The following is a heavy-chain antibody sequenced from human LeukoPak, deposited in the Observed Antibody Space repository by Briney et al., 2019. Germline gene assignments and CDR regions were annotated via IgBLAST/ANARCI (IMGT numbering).Heavy chain of an antibody. Sequence: GASVKVSCKASGYTFTGYYMHWVRQAPGQGLEWMGGIIPIFGTANYAQKFQGRVTITADESTSTAYMELSSLRSEDTAVYYCARDVGIAAAGPPRAPQSTTPNWFDPWGQGTLVTVSS. CDR2: IIPIFGTA. V-gene: IGHV1-69*13. CDR3: ARDVGIAAAGPPRAPQSTTPNWFDP. J-gene: IGHJ5*02. D-gene: IGHD6-13*01. CDR1: GYTFTGYY.